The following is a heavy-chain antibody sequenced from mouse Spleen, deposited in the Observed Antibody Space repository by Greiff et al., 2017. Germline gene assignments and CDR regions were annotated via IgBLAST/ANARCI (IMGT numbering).Heavy chain of an antibody. Sequence: EVKLQESGPVLVKPGASVKMSCKASGYTFTDYYMNWVKQSHGKSLEWIGVINPYNGGTSYNQKFKGKATLTVDKSSSTAYMELNSLTSEDSAVYYCASGMRAMDYWGQGTSVTVSS. V-gene: IGHV1-19*01. CDR3: ASGMRAMDY. J-gene: IGHJ4*01. CDR1: GYTFTDYY. D-gene: IGHD4-1*01. CDR2: INPYNGGT.